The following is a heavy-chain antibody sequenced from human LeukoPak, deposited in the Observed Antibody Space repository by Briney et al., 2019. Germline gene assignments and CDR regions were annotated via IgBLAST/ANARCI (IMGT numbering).Heavy chain of an antibody. Sequence: GGSLRLSCVASGFYFGGHAMHWLRQAPGKGLEWVAYITYGSDTIFYADSVKGRFTVSRDNAKNSLYLQMNSLRAEDTAVYYCASTSWELPDYWGQGTLVTVSS. CDR1: GFYFGGHA. CDR3: ASTSWELPDY. J-gene: IGHJ4*02. V-gene: IGHV3-48*04. CDR2: ITYGSDTI. D-gene: IGHD1-26*01.